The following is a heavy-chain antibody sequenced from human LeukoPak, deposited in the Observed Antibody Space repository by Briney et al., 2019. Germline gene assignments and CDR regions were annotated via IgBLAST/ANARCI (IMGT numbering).Heavy chain of an antibody. CDR2: IFHTGRT. V-gene: IGHV4-4*02. Sequence: SETLSLTCAVSGGSISSSDWWSWVRQPPGKGLEWVGEIFHTGRTNYNPSLKSRVTISVDESKKQFSLKLNSVTAADTAVYYCARLAGGNVAVSGAFDYWGQGALVTVSS. J-gene: IGHJ4*02. D-gene: IGHD6-19*01. CDR1: GGSISSSDW. CDR3: ARLAGGNVAVSGAFDY.